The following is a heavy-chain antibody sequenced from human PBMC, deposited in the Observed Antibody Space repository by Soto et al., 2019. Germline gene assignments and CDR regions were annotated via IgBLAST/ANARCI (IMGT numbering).Heavy chain of an antibody. J-gene: IGHJ4*02. CDR3: ARRGSGHTFDY. CDR1: GASISRTGCH. CDR2: IYEGETT. Sequence: XATLSLTCAVSGASISRTGCHWGWIRQPPGQGLEWIGSIYEGETTFYNSSLKSRVTISADTSKNHFSLKLSSVTAADTAVYYCARRGSGHTFDYWGQGTLVTV. V-gene: IGHV4-39*01. D-gene: IGHD3-10*01.